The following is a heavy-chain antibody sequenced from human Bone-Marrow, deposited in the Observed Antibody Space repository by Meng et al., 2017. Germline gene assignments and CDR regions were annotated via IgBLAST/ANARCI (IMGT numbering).Heavy chain of an antibody. V-gene: IGHV3-66*02. D-gene: IGHD3-16*01. CDR3: ARSSIDKYDLSALPLDY. J-gene: IGHJ4*02. CDR2: VYSGRNT. Sequence: GGPLRPPCAALGFTVSHNYISWVRQAPGKGLELVSVVYSGRNTYYADSVKGRFTISRDNSMNTVFLQINSLRVEDTARYYCARSSIDKYDLSALPLDYWGQGTLVTVSS. CDR1: GFTVSHNY.